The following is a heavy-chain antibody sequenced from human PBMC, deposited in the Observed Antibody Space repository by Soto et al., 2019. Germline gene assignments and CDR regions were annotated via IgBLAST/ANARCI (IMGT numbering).Heavy chain of an antibody. V-gene: IGHV3-30*03. CDR2: ISYDGRNK. CDR3: ASILYYYDSSGYSVHVKVDY. J-gene: IGHJ4*02. Sequence: QVQLVESGGGVVQPGRSLRLSCAASGFTFSSYGMHWVRQAPGKGLEWVAVISYDGRNKYYADSVKGRFTISRDNSKNTLYLQINSLRAEDTAVYYCASILYYYDSSGYSVHVKVDYWGQGTLVTVSS. CDR1: GFTFSSYG. D-gene: IGHD3-22*01.